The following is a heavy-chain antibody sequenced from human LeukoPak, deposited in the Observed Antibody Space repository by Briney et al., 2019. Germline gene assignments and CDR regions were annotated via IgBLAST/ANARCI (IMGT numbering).Heavy chain of an antibody. Sequence: PSETLSLTCTVSGGSISSYYWSWIRQPPGKGLEWIGYIYDSGSTNYNPSLKSRVTISVDTSKNQFSLKLSSVTAADTAVYYCARGGPGRTQYYDFWSGYYMDYYYGMDVWGQGTTVTVSS. V-gene: IGHV4-59*01. CDR3: ARGGPGRTQYYDFWSGYYMDYYYGMDV. D-gene: IGHD3-3*01. J-gene: IGHJ6*02. CDR2: IYDSGST. CDR1: GGSISSYY.